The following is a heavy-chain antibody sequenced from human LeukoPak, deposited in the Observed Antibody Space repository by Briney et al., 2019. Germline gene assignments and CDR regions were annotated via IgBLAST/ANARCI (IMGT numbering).Heavy chain of an antibody. Sequence: GGPLRLSCAASGFTFSKSWMSWLRQTPEKGLEWVANIKEDGSAKYYVDSVKGRFTISRDNAKNSLYLQMNSLRAEDTAVYYCARGGDYYYYGMDVWGQGTTVTVSS. D-gene: IGHD3-10*01. CDR3: ARGGDYYYYGMDV. J-gene: IGHJ6*02. V-gene: IGHV3-7*01. CDR1: GFTFSKSW. CDR2: IKEDGSAK.